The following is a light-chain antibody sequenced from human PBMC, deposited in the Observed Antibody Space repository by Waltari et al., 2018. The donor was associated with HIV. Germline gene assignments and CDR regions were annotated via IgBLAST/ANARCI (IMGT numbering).Light chain of an antibody. Sequence: SYVLTQPPSVSVAPGKTARITCGGNDIESKSVNWYQQKPGQAPVLVIYYDRDRPSGIPDRFSGSNSGKTATLTISRVEAGDEADYYCQVWDNNSDHHVVLGGGTKLTV. V-gene: IGLV3-21*04. J-gene: IGLJ2*01. CDR2: YDR. CDR1: DIESKS. CDR3: QVWDNNSDHHVV.